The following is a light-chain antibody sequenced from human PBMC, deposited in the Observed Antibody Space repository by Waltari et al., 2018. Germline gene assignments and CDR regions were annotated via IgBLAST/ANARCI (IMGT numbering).Light chain of an antibody. CDR1: QSVSTN. CDR3: QQYNDWPLT. J-gene: IGKJ4*01. V-gene: IGKV3-15*01. Sequence: EIVMTQSPATLSVSPGERATLSCRASQSVSTNLAWYQQKPGQAPRLFIYGSSTRATGIPARFSGSGSGTEFTLTISSLQSEDFAVYYCQQYNDWPLTFGGGTKVDI. CDR2: GSS.